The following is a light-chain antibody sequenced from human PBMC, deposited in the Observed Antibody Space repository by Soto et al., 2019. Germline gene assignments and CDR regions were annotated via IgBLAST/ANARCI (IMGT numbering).Light chain of an antibody. CDR3: AAWDDSLSGGV. CDR1: SSNIGSNY. V-gene: IGLV1-47*03. Sequence: QSVLTRPPSASGTPGQRVTISCSGSSSNIGSNYVYWYQQLPGTAPKLLIYRNNQRPSGVPDRFSGSKSGTSASLAISGLWSEDEADYYCAAWDDSLSGGVFGGGTKLTVL. CDR2: RNN. J-gene: IGLJ2*01.